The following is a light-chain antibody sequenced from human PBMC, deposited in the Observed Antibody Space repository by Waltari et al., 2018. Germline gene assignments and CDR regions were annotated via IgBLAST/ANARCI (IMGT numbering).Light chain of an antibody. V-gene: IGKV1-39*01. J-gene: IGKJ2*01. CDR1: QRVRNY. CDR3: QQTYTVPRS. Sequence: DIQMTQSPPSLSASVGDTVTMTCRASQRVRNYLTWFQQKPGEAPKLLIHDASSLGFGVQSRFSGSGSETDFTLTIAGLQREDVGTYYCQQTYTVPRSFGQGTKVE. CDR2: DAS.